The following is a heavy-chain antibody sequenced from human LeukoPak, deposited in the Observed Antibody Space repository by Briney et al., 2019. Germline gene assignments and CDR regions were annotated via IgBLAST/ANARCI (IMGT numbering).Heavy chain of an antibody. J-gene: IGHJ4*02. CDR1: GFTVSSNY. D-gene: IGHD4-17*01. CDR3: ARIPKTTCFDY. CDR2: IYSGGST. Sequence: PGGSLRLSCAASGFTVSSNYMSWVRQAPGKGLEWVSVIYSGGSTDYADSVKGRFTISRDNSENTLHLQMNSLRAEDTAVYYCARIPKTTCFDYWGQGTLVTVSS. V-gene: IGHV3-53*01.